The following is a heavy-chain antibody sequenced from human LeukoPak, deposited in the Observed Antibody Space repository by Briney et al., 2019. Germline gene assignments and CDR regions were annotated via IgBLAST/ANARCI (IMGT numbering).Heavy chain of an antibody. V-gene: IGHV1-8*01. D-gene: IGHD5-18*01. CDR2: MNPNSGNT. CDR3: ARGRTTMVYGVDY. CDR1: GYTFTSYD. Sequence: SVKVSCKASGYTFTSYDINWVRQAPGQGLEWMGWMNPNSGNTGYAQKFQGRVTMTRNTSISTAYMELSSLRSEDTAVYYCARGRTTMVYGVDYWGQGTLVTVSS. J-gene: IGHJ4*02.